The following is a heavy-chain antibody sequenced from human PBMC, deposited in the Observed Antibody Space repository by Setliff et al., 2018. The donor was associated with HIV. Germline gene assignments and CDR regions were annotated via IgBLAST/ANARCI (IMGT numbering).Heavy chain of an antibody. CDR1: DGSFTSRSYY. V-gene: IGHV4-39*01. J-gene: IGHJ3*02. CDR2: IFYSGIT. CDR3: ARSKTFYDFWGGYYTHGAFKI. Sequence: LSLPCTVSDGSFTSRSYYWGWIRQPPGKGLEWIGSIFYSGITYYNPSLKSRVTISVDTSKNQFSLNLTSVTAADTAVYYCARSKTFYDFWGGYYTHGAFKIWGLGTMVTVSS. D-gene: IGHD3-3*01.